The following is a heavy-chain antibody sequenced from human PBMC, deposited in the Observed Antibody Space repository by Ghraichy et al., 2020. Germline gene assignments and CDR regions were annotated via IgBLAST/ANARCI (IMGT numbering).Heavy chain of an antibody. V-gene: IGHV4-59*08. D-gene: IGHD1-26*01. Sequence: SETLSLTCTVSGGSISSYYWSWIRQPPGKGLEWIGYIYYSGSTNYNPSLKSRVTISVDTSKNQFSLKLSSVTAADTAVYYCARGADWFDPWGQGTLVTVSS. CDR2: IYYSGST. CDR1: GGSISSYY. J-gene: IGHJ5*02. CDR3: ARGADWFDP.